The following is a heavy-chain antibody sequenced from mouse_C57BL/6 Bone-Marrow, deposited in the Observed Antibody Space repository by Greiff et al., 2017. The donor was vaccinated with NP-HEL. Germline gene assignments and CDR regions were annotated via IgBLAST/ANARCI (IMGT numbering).Heavy chain of an antibody. Sequence: VQLQQPGAELVKPGASVKLSCKASGYTFTSYWMHWVKQRPGRGLEWIGRIDPNSGGTKYNEKFKSKATLTVDKPSSPAYMQLSSLTSEDSAVYYCARAAYYDYTWFAYWGQGTLVTVSA. V-gene: IGHV1-72*01. CDR1: GYTFTSYW. CDR2: IDPNSGGT. D-gene: IGHD2-4*01. J-gene: IGHJ3*01. CDR3: ARAAYYDYTWFAY.